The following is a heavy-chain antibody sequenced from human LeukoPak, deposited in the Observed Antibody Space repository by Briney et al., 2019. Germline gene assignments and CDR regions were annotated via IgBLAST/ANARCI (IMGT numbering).Heavy chain of an antibody. V-gene: IGHV3-30*18. CDR3: AKGYYFDY. J-gene: IGHJ4*02. CDR1: GFTFSSYG. Sequence: PGGSLRLSCAASGFTFSSYGMHWVRQAPGKGLEWVAVISYDGSNKYYADSVKGRFTISRGNSKNTLYLQMNSLRAEDTAVYYCAKGYYFDYWGQGTLVTVSS. CDR2: ISYDGSNK.